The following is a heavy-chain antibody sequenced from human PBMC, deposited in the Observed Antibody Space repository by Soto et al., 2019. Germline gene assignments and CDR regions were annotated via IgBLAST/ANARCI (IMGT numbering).Heavy chain of an antibody. J-gene: IGHJ4*02. D-gene: IGHD6-19*01. V-gene: IGHV4-31*03. Sequence: LSLTCTVSGGSISSGGYYWSWIRQHPGKGLEWIGYIYYSGSTYYNPSLKSRVTISVDTSKNQFSLKLSSVTAADTAVYYCARGAPSWLDADYWGQGTLVTVSS. CDR1: GGSISSGGYY. CDR3: ARGAPSWLDADY. CDR2: IYYSGST.